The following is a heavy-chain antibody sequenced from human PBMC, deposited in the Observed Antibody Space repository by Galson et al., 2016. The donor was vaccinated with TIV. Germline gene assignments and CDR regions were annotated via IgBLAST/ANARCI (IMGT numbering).Heavy chain of an antibody. Sequence: QSGAEVKKPGESLIISCKASGYMFSAHWFGWVRQMPGKGPEWIGIMNPGDSKTRYSPSFVGQVTISADNSISTAYLQWHSLKASDTAVYYCAKGKEYYEFWGQGTLVTVSS. CDR3: AKGKEYYEF. J-gene: IGHJ4*02. CDR2: MNPGDSKT. V-gene: IGHV5-51*03. D-gene: IGHD3-16*01. CDR1: GYMFSAHW.